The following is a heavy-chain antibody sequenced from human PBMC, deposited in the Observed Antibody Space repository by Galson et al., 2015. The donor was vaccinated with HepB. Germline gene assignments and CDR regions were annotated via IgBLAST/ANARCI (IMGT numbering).Heavy chain of an antibody. V-gene: IGHV4-61*02. CDR1: GGSIISDNYC. CDR2: ICSSGTP. J-gene: IGHJ6*03. Sequence: TLSLTCTVSGGSIISDNYCWSWIRQPAGKGLEWIGRICSSGTPNYNPSLKSRVTMSVDTSKSQFSLKLSSVTAADTAVYYCARVGRNLVVVPAAVHYYYYYMDVWGNGTAVTVSS. CDR3: ARVGRNLVVVPAAVHYYYYYMDV. D-gene: IGHD2-2*01.